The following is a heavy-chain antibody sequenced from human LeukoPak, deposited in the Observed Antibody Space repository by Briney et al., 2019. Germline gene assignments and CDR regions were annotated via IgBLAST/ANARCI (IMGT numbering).Heavy chain of an antibody. CDR2: IIPIFGTA. D-gene: IGHD5-18*01. V-gene: IGHV1-69*06. CDR1: GGTFSSYA. CDR3: ARAEGYSYGLAAFDI. J-gene: IGHJ3*02. Sequence: ASVKVSCKASGGTFSSYAISWVRQAPGQGLEWMGGIIPIFGTANYAQKFQGRVTITADKSTSTAYMELSSLRSEDTAVYYCARAEGYSYGLAAFDIWGQGTMVTVSS.